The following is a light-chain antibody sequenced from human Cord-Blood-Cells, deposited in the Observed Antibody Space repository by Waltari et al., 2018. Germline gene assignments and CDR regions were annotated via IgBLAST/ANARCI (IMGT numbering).Light chain of an antibody. J-gene: IGKJ1*01. CDR3: QQRSNWPRT. V-gene: IGKV3-11*01. CDR2: DAS. Sequence: EIVLTQSPATLSLSLGERANLSCRASQSVSRYFAWYQQKPGQAPKLLIYDASNSATGIPARFSGSGSGTDFTFTISSLEPEDFAVYYCQQRSNWPRTFGQGTKVEIK. CDR1: QSVSRY.